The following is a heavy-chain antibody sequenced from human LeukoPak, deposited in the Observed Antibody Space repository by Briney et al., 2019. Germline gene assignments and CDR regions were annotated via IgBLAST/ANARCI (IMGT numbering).Heavy chain of an antibody. D-gene: IGHD2-2*02. V-gene: IGHV3-7*01. CDR2: IKQDGSEK. Sequence: PGGSLRLSCAASGFTFSSYAMHWVRQAPGKGLEWVANIKQDGSEKYYVDSVKGRFTISRDNAKNSLYLQMNSLRAEDTAVYYCARDLEDIVVVPAAIGYWGQGTLVTVSS. CDR1: GFTFSSYA. CDR3: ARDLEDIVVVPAAIGY. J-gene: IGHJ4*02.